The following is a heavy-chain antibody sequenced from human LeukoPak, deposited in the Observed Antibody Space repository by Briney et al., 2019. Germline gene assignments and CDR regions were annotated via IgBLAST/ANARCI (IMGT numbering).Heavy chain of an antibody. CDR3: ARRIIARGLGQENWFDP. CDR2: ILYSGTT. CDR1: GASVTSYY. Sequence: SETLSLTCTVSGASVTSYYWNWIRQPPGKGLEWIGYILYSGTTNYNPSLNSRVTMSLDTSKNQFSLELSSVTAVDTAVYYCARRIIARGLGQENWFDPWGQGILVTVSS. J-gene: IGHJ5*02. V-gene: IGHV4-59*02. D-gene: IGHD3-16*01.